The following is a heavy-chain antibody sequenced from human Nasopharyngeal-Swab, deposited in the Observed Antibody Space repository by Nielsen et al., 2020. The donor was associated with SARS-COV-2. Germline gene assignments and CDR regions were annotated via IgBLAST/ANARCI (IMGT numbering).Heavy chain of an antibody. CDR3: ARGRSRFGYCSGGSCYSFDY. Sequence: SETLSLTCAVSGGSISSSNWWSWVRQPPGKGLEWIGEIYHSGSTNYNPSLKSRVTISVDTSKNQFSLKLSSVTAAVTAVYYCARGRSRFGYCSGGSCYSFDYWGQGTLVTVSS. CDR2: IYHSGST. D-gene: IGHD2-15*01. J-gene: IGHJ4*02. CDR1: GGSISSSNW. V-gene: IGHV4-4*02.